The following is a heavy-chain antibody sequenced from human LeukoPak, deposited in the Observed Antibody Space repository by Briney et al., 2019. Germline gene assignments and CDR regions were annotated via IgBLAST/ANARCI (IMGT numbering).Heavy chain of an antibody. CDR3: VRDRTKYCSSTSCPLDY. V-gene: IGHV1-18*01. Sequence: GASVKVSCKASGYTLTSYGISWVRQAPGQGLEWMGWISAYNGNTNYAQKLQGRVTMTRDTSISTAYMELSRLRSDDTAVYYCVRDRTKYCSSTSCPLDYWGQGTLVTVSS. CDR1: GYTLTSYG. CDR2: ISAYNGNT. J-gene: IGHJ4*02. D-gene: IGHD2-2*01.